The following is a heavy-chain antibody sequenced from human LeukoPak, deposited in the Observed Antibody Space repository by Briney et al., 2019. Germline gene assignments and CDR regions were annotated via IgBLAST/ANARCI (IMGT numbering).Heavy chain of an antibody. J-gene: IGHJ6*03. CDR3: ARRITIFGVVSYMDV. V-gene: IGHV5-51*01. CDR2: IYPGDSDT. CDR1: GYSFTTYW. D-gene: IGHD3-3*01. Sequence: GESLKISCKGSGYSFTTYWIGWVGPMPGERLGWVGKIYPGDSDTRYSPSFQGQVTISADKSISTAYLQWSSLKASDTAMYYCARRITIFGVVSYMDVWGKGTTVTVSS.